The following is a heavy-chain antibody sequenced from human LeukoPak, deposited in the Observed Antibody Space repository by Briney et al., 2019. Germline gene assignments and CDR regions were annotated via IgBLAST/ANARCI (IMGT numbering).Heavy chain of an antibody. CDR3: ARDTHISLIVVGDAFEI. CDR1: GGSVRCYY. V-gene: IGHV4-4*07. D-gene: IGHD3-22*01. Sequence: ETLSLTCTVSGGSVRCYYWSWIRQPAGEGLEWIGQIYSSGTSNYNPSLKSRLTMSVDTSKNQVSLKLSSVTAADTAVYYCARDTHISLIVVGDAFEIWGQGTMVTVSS. J-gene: IGHJ3*02. CDR2: IYSSGTS.